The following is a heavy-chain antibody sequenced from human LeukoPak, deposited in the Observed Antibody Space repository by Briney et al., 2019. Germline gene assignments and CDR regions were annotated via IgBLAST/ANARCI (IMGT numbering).Heavy chain of an antibody. J-gene: IGHJ5*02. CDR2: IIPIFGTA. Sequence: ASVKVSCKASGGTFSSYAISWVRQAPGQGLGWMGGIIPIFGTANYAQKFQGRVTITADESTSTAYMELSSLRSEDTAVYYCARGLDDYVWGSYRYDHWGQGTLVTVSS. D-gene: IGHD3-16*02. CDR1: GGTFSSYA. CDR3: ARGLDDYVWGSYRYDH. V-gene: IGHV1-69*13.